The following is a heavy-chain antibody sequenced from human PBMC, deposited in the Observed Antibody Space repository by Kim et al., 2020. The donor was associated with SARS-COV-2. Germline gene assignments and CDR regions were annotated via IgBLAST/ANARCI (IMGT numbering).Heavy chain of an antibody. D-gene: IGHD3-10*01. J-gene: IGHJ4*02. CDR2: ISSRGVTT. CDR1: GFTFSSYA. Sequence: GGSLRLSCAASGFTFSSYAMNWVRQAPGKGLEWVSYISSRGVTTYYADSVKGRFTISRDNAKNSVYLQMNSLRAEDTAVYYCARTGSGRGNYFDYWGQGILVTVSS. CDR3: ARTGSGRGNYFDY. V-gene: IGHV3-48*03.